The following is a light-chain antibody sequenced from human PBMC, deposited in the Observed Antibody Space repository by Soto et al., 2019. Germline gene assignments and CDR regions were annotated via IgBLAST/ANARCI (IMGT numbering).Light chain of an antibody. V-gene: IGKV4-1*01. CDR3: QQYFSFPNT. CDR2: WAS. J-gene: IGKJ2*01. Sequence: DILLTQSPDSLAVSLGERATINCTSSQSILYSSNNKDFLAWYQQKPGQPPKLLIHWASSREFGVPDRFSGSGSGTDFTLTISRLQAEDLAVYFCQQYFSFPNTFGQGTKLEIK. CDR1: QSILYSSNNKDF.